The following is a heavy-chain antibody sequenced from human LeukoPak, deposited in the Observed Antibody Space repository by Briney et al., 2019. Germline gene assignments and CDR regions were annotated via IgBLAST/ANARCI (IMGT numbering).Heavy chain of an antibody. Sequence: PGGSLRLSCAASGFTVSSNYMSWVRQAPGKGLEWVSVIYSGGSTYYADSVKGRFTISRDNSKNTLYLQMNSLRAEDTAVYYCASLTWGYRRGIGYWGQGTLVTVSS. V-gene: IGHV3-66*01. CDR2: IYSGGST. D-gene: IGHD5-12*01. CDR3: ASLTWGYRRGIGY. CDR1: GFTVSSNY. J-gene: IGHJ4*02.